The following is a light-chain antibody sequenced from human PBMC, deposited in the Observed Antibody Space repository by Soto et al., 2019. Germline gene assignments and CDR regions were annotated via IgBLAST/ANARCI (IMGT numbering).Light chain of an antibody. V-gene: IGLV2-14*03. CDR3: SSYTSISTYV. CDR1: SSDVGGYDF. J-gene: IGLJ1*01. Sequence: QSALTQPASVSGSPGQSITISCTGTSSDVGGYDFVSWYQHHPGKAPRLMIYDVSPRPSGVSDRFSASKSGNTASLTISGLLADDEADYYCSSYTSISTYVFGTGTKLTVL. CDR2: DVS.